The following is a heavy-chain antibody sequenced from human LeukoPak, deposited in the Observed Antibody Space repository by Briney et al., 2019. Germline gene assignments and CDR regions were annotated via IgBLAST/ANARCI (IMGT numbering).Heavy chain of an antibody. CDR2: ILFDGTKK. J-gene: IGHJ4*02. Sequence: GGSLRLSCAASGFTFSRYAMHWVRQAPGKGLEWVAVILFDGTKKYYADSVKGRFTISRDNSKNTLYLQMNSPRTDDTAVYYCAKEDSYGLRSHFDYWGQGTLVTVSS. CDR1: GFTFSRYA. D-gene: IGHD5-18*01. CDR3: AKEDSYGLRSHFDY. V-gene: IGHV3-30-3*01.